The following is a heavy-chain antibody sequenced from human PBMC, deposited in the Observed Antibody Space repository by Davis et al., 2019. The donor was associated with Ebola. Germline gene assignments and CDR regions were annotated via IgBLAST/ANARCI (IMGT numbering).Heavy chain of an antibody. V-gene: IGHV4-59*08. CDR3: ARQLSAAGGRYFDY. CDR2: VHNNGDT. J-gene: IGHJ4*02. CDR1: AGSTGGYY. Sequence: PPETLSLTCAVSAGSTGGYYWSWIRQPPGKGLEWIGYVHNNGDTNYNPSLKSRVTMSVDTSKNQLSLKVTSVTAADTAMYYCARQLSAAGGRYFDYWGQGILVTVSS. D-gene: IGHD6-13*01.